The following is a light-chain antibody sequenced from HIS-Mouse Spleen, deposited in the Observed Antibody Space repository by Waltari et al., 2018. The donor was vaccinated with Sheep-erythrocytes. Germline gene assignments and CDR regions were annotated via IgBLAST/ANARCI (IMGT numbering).Light chain of an antibody. Sequence: QSALTQPRPVSGSPGQSVTIPCTGTSSDVGGYHYVSWYQQHPGKAPKLMIYDVSKRPSGVPDRFSGSKSGNTASLTISGLQAEDEADYYCCSYAGSYTFGFGGGTKLTVL. CDR3: CSYAGSYTFG. V-gene: IGLV2-11*01. J-gene: IGLJ3*02. CDR2: DVS. CDR1: SSDVGGYHY.